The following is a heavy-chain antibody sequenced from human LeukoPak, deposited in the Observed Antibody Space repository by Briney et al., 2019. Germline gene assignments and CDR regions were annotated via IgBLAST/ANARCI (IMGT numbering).Heavy chain of an antibody. D-gene: IGHD1-26*01. Sequence: ASVKVSCKASGYTFTSYYIHWVRQAPGQGLEWMGIINPSGGSASFAQEFQGRVTMTRDTSTSTVFMDLSSLRSDDTAVYYCARDPHSGSYTYVYDYWGQGTLVTVSS. CDR2: INPSGGSA. J-gene: IGHJ4*02. CDR1: GYTFTSYY. V-gene: IGHV1-46*01. CDR3: ARDPHSGSYTYVYDY.